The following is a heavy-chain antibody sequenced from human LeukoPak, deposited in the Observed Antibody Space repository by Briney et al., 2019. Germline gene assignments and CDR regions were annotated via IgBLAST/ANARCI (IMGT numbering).Heavy chain of an antibody. D-gene: IGHD6-6*01. CDR2: IYHSGST. CDR1: GGSISSSSYY. V-gene: IGHV4-30-2*01. CDR3: ARSEQLVGLDAFDI. Sequence: SETLSLTCTVSGGSISSSSYYWGWIRQPPGKGLEWIGYIYHSGSTYYNPSLKSRVTISVDRSKNQFSLKLSSVTAADTAVYYCARSEQLVGLDAFDIWGQGTMVTVSS. J-gene: IGHJ3*02.